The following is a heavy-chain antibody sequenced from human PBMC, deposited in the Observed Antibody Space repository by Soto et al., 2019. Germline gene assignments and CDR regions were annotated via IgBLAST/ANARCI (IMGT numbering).Heavy chain of an antibody. CDR3: ARDSTFGGVGVDY. Sequence: QVQLQESGPGLVKPSQTLSLTCTVSGGSISSGGYYWSWIRQHPGKGLEWIGYIYYSGSTYYNPSLKSRFTISVDTSKNQFSLKLSSVTAADTAVYYCARDSTFGGVGVDYWGQGTLVTVSS. D-gene: IGHD3-16*01. J-gene: IGHJ4*02. CDR2: IYYSGST. CDR1: GGSISSGGYY. V-gene: IGHV4-31*03.